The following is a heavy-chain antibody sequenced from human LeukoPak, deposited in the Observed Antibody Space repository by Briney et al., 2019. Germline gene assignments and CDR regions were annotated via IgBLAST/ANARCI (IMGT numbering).Heavy chain of an antibody. J-gene: IGHJ4*02. CDR3: ARDGRYSYGYDY. Sequence: PSETLSLTCTVSGGSISSYYRSWIRQPPGKGLEWIGYIYYSGSTNYNPSLKSRVTISVDTSKNQFSLKLSSVTAADTAVYYCARDGRYSYGYDYWGQGTLVTVSS. D-gene: IGHD5-18*01. CDR2: IYYSGST. CDR1: GGSISSYY. V-gene: IGHV4-59*01.